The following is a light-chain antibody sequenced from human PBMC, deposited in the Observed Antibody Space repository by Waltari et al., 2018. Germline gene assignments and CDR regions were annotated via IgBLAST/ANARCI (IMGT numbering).Light chain of an antibody. V-gene: IGKV1-33*01. CDR3: QQYDNYLFVT. Sequence: IQMTQSPSSLSASVGDRVTITCQASQDIVNFLNWYQQKPGEVPKLLIYGASTLTTGVPSRFSGSGSGTDFTFTITNLQPEDVATYYCQQYDNYLFVTVGGGTKLEIK. CDR2: GAS. CDR1: QDIVNF. J-gene: IGKJ4*01.